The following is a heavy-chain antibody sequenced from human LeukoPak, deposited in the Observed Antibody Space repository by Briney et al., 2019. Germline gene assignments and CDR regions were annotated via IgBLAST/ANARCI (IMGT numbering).Heavy chain of an antibody. CDR2: IYYSGST. CDR1: GDSISSYY. V-gene: IGHV4-59*01. CDR3: AREIPGIVGATYFDY. J-gene: IGHJ4*02. Sequence: SETLSLTCTVSGDSISSYYWSWIRQPPGKGLEWIGYIYYSGSTNYNPSLKSRVTISVDTSKNQFSLKLSSVTAADTAVYYCAREIPGIVGATYFDYWGRGTLVTVSS. D-gene: IGHD1-26*01.